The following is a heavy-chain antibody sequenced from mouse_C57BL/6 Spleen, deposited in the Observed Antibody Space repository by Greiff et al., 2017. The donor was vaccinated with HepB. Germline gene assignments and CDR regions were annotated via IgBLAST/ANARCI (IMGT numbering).Heavy chain of an antibody. CDR3: ARFGSGYFDV. V-gene: IGHV1-81*01. J-gene: IGHJ1*03. Sequence: VKLMESGAELARPGASVKLSCKASGYTFTSYGISWVKQRTGQGLEWIGEIYPRSGNTYYNEKFKGKATLTADKSSSTAYMELRSLTSEDSAVYFCARFGSGYFDVWGTGTTVTVSS. CDR2: IYPRSGNT. CDR1: GYTFTSYG. D-gene: IGHD1-1*01.